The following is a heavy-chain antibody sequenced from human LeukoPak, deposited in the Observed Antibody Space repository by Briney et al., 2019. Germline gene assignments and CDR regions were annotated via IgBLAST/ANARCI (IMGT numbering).Heavy chain of an antibody. J-gene: IGHJ4*02. D-gene: IGHD1-26*01. V-gene: IGHV3-48*04. CDR3: ARDRGGSYSAIDY. Sequence: PGGSLRLSCAASGFTFSSYSVNWVRQAPGKGLEWVSFISSSSSTIYYADSVKGRFTTSRDNAKNSLYLQMNSLRAEDTAVYYCARDRGGSYSAIDYWGQGTLVTVSS. CDR1: GFTFSSYS. CDR2: ISSSSSTI.